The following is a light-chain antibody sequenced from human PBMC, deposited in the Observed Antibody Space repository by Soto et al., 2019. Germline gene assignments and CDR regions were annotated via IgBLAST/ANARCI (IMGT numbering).Light chain of an antibody. J-gene: IGKJ4*01. V-gene: IGKV3-15*01. CDR1: QSVSSN. CDR2: GAS. Sequence: EIVMTQSPATLSVSPGERATLSCRASQSVSSNLAWYQQKPGQAPRLLIYGASTRATSIPARFSGSGSGTEFTLPISSLQSEDFAVYYCQQYNNWHPLTFGGGTKVEIK. CDR3: QQYNNWHPLT.